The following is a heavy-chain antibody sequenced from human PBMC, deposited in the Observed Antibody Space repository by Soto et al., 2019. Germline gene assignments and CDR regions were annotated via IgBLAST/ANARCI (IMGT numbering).Heavy chain of an antibody. D-gene: IGHD3-22*01. CDR2: INAGNGNT. CDR3: ARDSSGYYSKPAYYYGMDV. Sequence: QVQLVQSGAEVKKPGASVKVSCKASGYTFTSYAMHWVRQAPGQRLEWMGWINAGNGNTKYSQKFQGRVTITRDTAARTAYMELSSLRSEVTAVYYCARDSSGYYSKPAYYYGMDVWGQGTTVTVSS. V-gene: IGHV1-3*01. CDR1: GYTFTSYA. J-gene: IGHJ6*02.